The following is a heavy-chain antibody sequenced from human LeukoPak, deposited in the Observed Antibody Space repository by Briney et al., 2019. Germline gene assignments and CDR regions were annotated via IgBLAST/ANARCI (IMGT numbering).Heavy chain of an antibody. CDR2: ISAYDSNT. CDR1: GYTFTSYG. V-gene: IGHV1-18*01. D-gene: IGHD2-2*01. Sequence: ASVKVSCKASGYTFTSYGISWVRQAPGKGLEWMGCISAYDSNTNYAQNLQGRVTKTPDTSTSTAYMELRSLRSDDTAVYYCARDGARYCSSTSRYKQVCYYYYYMDVWGKGTTVTISS. CDR3: ARDGARYCSSTSRYKQVCYYYYYMDV. J-gene: IGHJ6*03.